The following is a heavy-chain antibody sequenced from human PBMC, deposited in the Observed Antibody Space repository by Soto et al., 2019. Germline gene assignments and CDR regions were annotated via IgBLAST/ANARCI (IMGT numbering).Heavy chain of an antibody. CDR3: ARGRRSVLTIHLFDY. CDR2: IYYSGST. CDR1: GGSISNGGYY. D-gene: IGHD3-3*01. Sequence: LETLSLTCTVSGGSISNGGYYWGWIRQPPGKGLEWIGSIYYSGSTYYNPSLKSRVTISVDTSKNQFSLNLSSVTAADTAVYYCARGRRSVLTIHLFDYWGQGTLVTVSS. V-gene: IGHV4-39*01. J-gene: IGHJ4*02.